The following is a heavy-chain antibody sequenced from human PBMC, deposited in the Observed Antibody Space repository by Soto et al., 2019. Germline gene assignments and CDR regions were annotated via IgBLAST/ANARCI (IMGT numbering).Heavy chain of an antibody. Sequence: QVQLQESGPGLVKPSGTLSLTCAVSGGSISSSNWWSWVRQPPGNGLEWNGEIYHSGSTNYNPSPKSRVTISVDKSKNQFSLKLSSVTAADTAVYYCARVSGSYYYGMDVWGQGTTVTVSS. D-gene: IGHD1-26*01. CDR3: ARVSGSYYYGMDV. CDR1: GGSISSSNW. J-gene: IGHJ6*02. V-gene: IGHV4-4*02. CDR2: IYHSGST.